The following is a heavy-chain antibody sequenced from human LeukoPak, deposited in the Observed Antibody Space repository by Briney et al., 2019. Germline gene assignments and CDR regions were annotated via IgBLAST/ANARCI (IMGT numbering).Heavy chain of an antibody. CDR2: IGGSGSDT. CDR1: GFTFSDDY. CDR3: VRHTRTAAF. D-gene: IGHD2-15*01. J-gene: IGHJ4*02. Sequence: GGSLRLSCAASGFTFSDDYMTWIRQVPGKGLESIAYIGGSGSDTNYADSVRGRFTISRDNARSSLFLQMNSLTAEDSAVYFCVRHTRTAAFWGQGALVTVSS. V-gene: IGHV3-11*06.